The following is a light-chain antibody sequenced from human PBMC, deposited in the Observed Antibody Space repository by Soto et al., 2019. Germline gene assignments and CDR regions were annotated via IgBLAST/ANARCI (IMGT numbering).Light chain of an antibody. CDR2: EVT. Sequence: QSVLTQPASVSGSPGQSITISCTGTSSDVGRYNLVSWYQQHPGKAPKLMIYEVTKRPSGVSNRFSGSKSGNTASLTISGLQAEDEADYYCCSYAGSSTPLGGGTKLTVL. V-gene: IGLV2-23*02. CDR3: CSYAGSSTP. J-gene: IGLJ2*01. CDR1: SSDVGRYNL.